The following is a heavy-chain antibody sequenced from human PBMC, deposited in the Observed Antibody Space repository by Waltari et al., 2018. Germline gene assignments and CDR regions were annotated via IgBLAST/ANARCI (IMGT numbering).Heavy chain of an antibody. V-gene: IGHV2-70*04. CDR2: IDWDEDK. Sequence: QVTLKESGPALVKPTQPLTLTCTASALSPSSSGTRVSWVRQPPGKALEWLARIDWDEDKYYSPSLKARLTISKDTFKNQVVLTMTNVDPVDTATYYCARMVGPTYYHGLDVWGQGTTVIVSS. D-gene: IGHD1-26*01. CDR1: ALSPSSSGTR. CDR3: ARMVGPTYYHGLDV. J-gene: IGHJ6*02.